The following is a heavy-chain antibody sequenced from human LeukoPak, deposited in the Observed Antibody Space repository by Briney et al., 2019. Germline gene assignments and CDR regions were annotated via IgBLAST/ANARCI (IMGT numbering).Heavy chain of an antibody. CDR2: IRDKPNSYTT. CDR1: GFTFSDHY. CDR3: ARVRLGPTALDCNDV. D-gene: IGHD1-26*01. V-gene: IGHV3-72*01. J-gene: IGHJ6*02. Sequence: GGSLRLSCEVSGFTFSDHYMDWVRQAPGKGLEWVGRIRDKPNSYTTVYAASVKGRFTISRDDSKNSLFLQMNSLKTEDTAVYYCARVRLGPTALDCNDVWGQGTTVTVS.